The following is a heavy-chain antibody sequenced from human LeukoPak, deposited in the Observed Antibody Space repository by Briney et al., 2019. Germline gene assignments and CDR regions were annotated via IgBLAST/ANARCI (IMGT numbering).Heavy chain of an antibody. CDR1: GGSISSSSYY. J-gene: IGHJ4*02. CDR3: ASITLRVLDY. Sequence: PSETLSLTCTVSGGSISSSSYYWGWIRQPPGKGLEWIGSIYYSGSTYYNPSLKSRVTISVGTFKNQFSLKLSSVTAADTAVYYCASITLRVLDYWGQGTLVTVSS. D-gene: IGHD3-3*01. CDR2: IYYSGST. V-gene: IGHV4-39*01.